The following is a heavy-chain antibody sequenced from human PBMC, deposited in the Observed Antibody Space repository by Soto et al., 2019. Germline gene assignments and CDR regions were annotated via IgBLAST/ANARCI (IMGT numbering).Heavy chain of an antibody. V-gene: IGHV3-7*01. CDR1: GFTFSSYW. CDR3: ARAIYDFWSGSYYYYMDV. CDR2: IKQDGSEK. D-gene: IGHD3-3*01. Sequence: GGSLRLSCAASGFTFSSYWMSWVRQAPGKGLEWVANIKQDGSEKYYVDSVKGRFTISRDNAKNSLYLQMNSLRAEDTAVYYCARAIYDFWSGSYYYYMDVWGKGTTVTVSS. J-gene: IGHJ6*03.